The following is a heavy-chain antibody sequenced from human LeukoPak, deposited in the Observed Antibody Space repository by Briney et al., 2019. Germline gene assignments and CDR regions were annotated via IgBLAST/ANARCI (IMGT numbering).Heavy chain of an antibody. CDR2: INHSGST. D-gene: IGHD2-2*01. CDR3: AVPDPLEYYGMDV. V-gene: IGHV4-34*01. Sequence: SETLSLTCAVYGGSFSGYYWTWIRQPPGKGLEWIGEINHSGSTNYNPSLKSRVTTSVDTSKNQFSLKLSSVTAADTAVYYCAVPDPLEYYGMDVWGQGTTVTVSS. J-gene: IGHJ6*02. CDR1: GGSFSGYY.